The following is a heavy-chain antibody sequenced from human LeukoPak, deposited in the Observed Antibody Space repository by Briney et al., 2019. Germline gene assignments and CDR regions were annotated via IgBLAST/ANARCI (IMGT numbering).Heavy chain of an antibody. J-gene: IGHJ4*02. D-gene: IGHD4-17*01. CDR1: GFTFSSYA. V-gene: IGHV3-23*01. Sequence: PGGSLRLSCAASGFTFSSYAMSWVRQAPGKGLEWVSAISGSGGSTYYADSVKGRFTISRDNSKNTLYLQMNSLRAEDTAVYYCAKGDGDYDAAGSIDYWGQGTLVTVSS. CDR2: ISGSGGST. CDR3: AKGDGDYDAAGSIDY.